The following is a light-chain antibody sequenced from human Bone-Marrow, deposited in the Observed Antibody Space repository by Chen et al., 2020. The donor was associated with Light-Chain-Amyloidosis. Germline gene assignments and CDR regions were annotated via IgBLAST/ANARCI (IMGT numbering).Light chain of an antibody. CDR2: GSS. V-gene: IGKV3-20*01. J-gene: IGKJ4*01. Sequence: EIVLTQSPGTTSLSPGEGANLSCRASQTISSNYLTWYQQKFGQAPRLLIYGSSSRATGIPDRFTSSGSGTDFTLTSNRLEPEDFAMYYCQQYGTSPLTFGGGTKVEIK. CDR1: QTISSNY. CDR3: QQYGTSPLT.